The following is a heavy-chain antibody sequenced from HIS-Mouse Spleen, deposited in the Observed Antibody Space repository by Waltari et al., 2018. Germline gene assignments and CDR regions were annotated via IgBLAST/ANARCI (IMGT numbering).Heavy chain of an antibody. CDR3: AREIPYSSSWYDWYFDL. CDR2: IYYSGGT. Sequence: QLQLQESGPGLVKPSETLSLTCTVSGGSISSSSYYWGWIRQPPGKGLEWIGSIYYSGGTNENPSRTSRVTISVDTSKNQFSLKLSSVTAADTAVYYCAREIPYSSSWYDWYFDLWGRGTLVTVSS. V-gene: IGHV4-39*07. D-gene: IGHD6-13*01. CDR1: GGSISSSSYY. J-gene: IGHJ2*01.